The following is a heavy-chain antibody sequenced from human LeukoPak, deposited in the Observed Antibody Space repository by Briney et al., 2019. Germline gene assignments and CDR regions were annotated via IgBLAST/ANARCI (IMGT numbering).Heavy chain of an antibody. Sequence: SETLSLTCAVSGGSITSVNLWAWVRQPPGKGLEWVGEMYLSGTTTCNPSLRGRATISLDRSKNQVSLRLNSVTAADTAVYYCARDPSTRWGYPRRYFDYWGQGTLVTVSS. V-gene: IGHV4-4*02. J-gene: IGHJ4*02. D-gene: IGHD5/OR15-5a*01. CDR2: MYLSGTT. CDR3: ARDPSTRWGYPRRYFDY. CDR1: GGSITSVNL.